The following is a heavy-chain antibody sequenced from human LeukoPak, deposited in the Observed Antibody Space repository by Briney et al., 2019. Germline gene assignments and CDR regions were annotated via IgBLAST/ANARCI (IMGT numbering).Heavy chain of an antibody. CDR1: GGSISSYY. CDR3: ARDVYYYDSSGRHYFDY. Sequence: SETLSLTCTFSGGSISSYYWSWIRQPAGKGLEWIGRIHTSGSTNYNPSLKSRVTMSVDTSKNQFSLKLSSVTAADTAVYYCARDVYYYDSSGRHYFDYWGQGTLVTVSS. V-gene: IGHV4-4*07. CDR2: IHTSGST. J-gene: IGHJ4*02. D-gene: IGHD3-22*01.